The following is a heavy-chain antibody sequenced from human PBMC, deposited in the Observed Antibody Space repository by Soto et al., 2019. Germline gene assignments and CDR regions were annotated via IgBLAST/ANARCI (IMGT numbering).Heavy chain of an antibody. CDR3: ARIRLVGGTNRDRYCEY. J-gene: IGHJ4*02. CDR1: GFTFSAHY. D-gene: IGHD1-26*01. Sequence: EVQLVESGGGLVQPGGSLRLSCAASGFTFSAHYMDWVRQAPGQGLECIGRIKHKANSYSTEYAASVQGRFTISRDDSKTSLYLQMNSLKTDDTAVYYCARIRLVGGTNRDRYCEYWGQGTLVTVSS. CDR2: IKHKANSYST. V-gene: IGHV3-72*01.